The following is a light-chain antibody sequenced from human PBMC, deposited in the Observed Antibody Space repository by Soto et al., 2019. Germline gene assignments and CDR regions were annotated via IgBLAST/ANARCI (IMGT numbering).Light chain of an antibody. CDR3: QQHDGRPTMT. V-gene: IGKV1-33*01. CDR1: QDIKHY. Sequence: DIQMTQSPASLSASVGDRVTITCQASQDIKHYLNWYQHKPGKAPKLLVYAVSFLETGVPSRFSGRGSVTVFSLTINSLQSDDFATYYCQQHDGRPTMTFGQGTRL. CDR2: AVS. J-gene: IGKJ5*01.